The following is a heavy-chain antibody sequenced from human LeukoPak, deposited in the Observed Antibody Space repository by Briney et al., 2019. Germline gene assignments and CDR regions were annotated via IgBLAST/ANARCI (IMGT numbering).Heavy chain of an antibody. CDR2: ISAYNGNT. CDR3: ARDRRFSESYPPDY. D-gene: IGHD1-26*01. V-gene: IGHV1-18*01. J-gene: IGHJ4*02. CDR1: GYTFTSYG. Sequence: ASVKVSRMASGYTFTSYGISWVRPAPGQGLEWMGWISAYNGNTNYAQKLQGRVTMTTDTSTSTAYMELRSLRSDDTAVYYCARDRRFSESYPPDYWGQGTLVTVSS.